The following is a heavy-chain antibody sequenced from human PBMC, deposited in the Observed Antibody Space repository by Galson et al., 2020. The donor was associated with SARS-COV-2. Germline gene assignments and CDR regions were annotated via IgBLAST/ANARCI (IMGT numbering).Heavy chain of an antibody. J-gene: IGHJ4*02. D-gene: IGHD2-2*01. V-gene: IGHV4-59*11. Sequence: SETLSLTCTVSGGSISSHYWSWIRQPPGKGLEWIGYIYYSGSTNYNPSLKSRVTISVDTSKNQFSLKLSSVTAADTAVYYCARVGGLGYCSSTSCYHLDYWGQGTLVTVSS. CDR3: ARVGGLGYCSSTSCYHLDY. CDR1: GGSISSHY. CDR2: IYYSGST.